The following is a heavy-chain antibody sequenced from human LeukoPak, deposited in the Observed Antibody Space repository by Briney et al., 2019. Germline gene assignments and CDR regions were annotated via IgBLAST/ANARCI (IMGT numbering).Heavy chain of an antibody. V-gene: IGHV3-23*01. CDR3: AKTGYDYIWGSYRPTFFDY. D-gene: IGHD3-16*02. J-gene: IGHJ4*02. CDR2: ISGSGGST. Sequence: PGGSLRLSCAASGFTFSSYAMSWVRQAPGKGLEWVSAISGSGGSTYYADSVKGRFTISGDNSKNTLYLQMNSLRAEDTAVYYCAKTGYDYIWGSYRPTFFDYWGQGTLVTVSS. CDR1: GFTFSSYA.